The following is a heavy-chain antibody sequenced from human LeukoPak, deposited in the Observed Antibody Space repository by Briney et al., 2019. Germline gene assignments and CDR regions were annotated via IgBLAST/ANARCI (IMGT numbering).Heavy chain of an antibody. V-gene: IGHV4-34*01. D-gene: IGHD5-18*01. CDR1: GGSFSGYY. J-gene: IGHJ4*02. CDR3: ARRRGYSYGSFDY. Sequence: SETLSLTCAVYGGSFSGYYWSWIRQPPGKGLEWIGEINHSGSTNYNPSLKSRVTISVDTSKNQFSLKLGSVTAADTAVYYCARRRGYSYGSFDYWGQGTLVTVSS. CDR2: INHSGST.